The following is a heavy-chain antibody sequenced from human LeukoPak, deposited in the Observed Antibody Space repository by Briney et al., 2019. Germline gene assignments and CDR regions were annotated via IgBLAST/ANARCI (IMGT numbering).Heavy chain of an antibody. CDR2: IYTTGST. CDR1: GGSISTSY. V-gene: IGHV4-4*07. J-gene: IGHJ6*03. Sequence: SETLSLTCTVSGGSISTSYWSWIRQPAGKGLEWIGRIYTTGSTNYNPSLKSRLTISVDTSKNQFSLKLRSVTAADTAVYYCARIKCGGDCRGYYYYYHMDVWGKGTTVTISS. D-gene: IGHD2-21*02. CDR3: ARIKCGGDCRGYYYYYHMDV.